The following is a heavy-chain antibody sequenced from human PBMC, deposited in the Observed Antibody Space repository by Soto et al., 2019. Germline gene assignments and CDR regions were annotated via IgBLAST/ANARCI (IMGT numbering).Heavy chain of an antibody. Sequence: GESLKISCNGSGYSFTSYWISWVRQMPGKGLEWMGRIDPSDSYTNYSPPFQGHVTISADKSISTAYLQWSSLKASDTAMYYCARGPTVTTEGYCGMDVWGQGTTVTVSS. CDR1: GYSFTSYW. D-gene: IGHD4-4*01. V-gene: IGHV5-10-1*01. J-gene: IGHJ6*02. CDR3: ARGPTVTTEGYCGMDV. CDR2: IDPSDSYT.